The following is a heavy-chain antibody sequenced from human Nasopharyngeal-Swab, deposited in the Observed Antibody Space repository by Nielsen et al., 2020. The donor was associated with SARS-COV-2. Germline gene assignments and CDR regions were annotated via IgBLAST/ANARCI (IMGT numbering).Heavy chain of an antibody. CDR1: GFTFSNYA. CDR2: IGGSGSYT. CDR3: AKDRDFWDPSYFYYMDV. Sequence: GGSLRLSCAASGFTFSNYAMTWVRQAPGKGLEWVSAIGGSGSYTWYADSVEGRFTISRDNSKNTLFLHMNNLTAEDTAVYYCAKDRDFWDPSYFYYMDVWGKGPTFPFSS. D-gene: IGHD3-3*01. V-gene: IGHV3-23*01. J-gene: IGHJ6*03.